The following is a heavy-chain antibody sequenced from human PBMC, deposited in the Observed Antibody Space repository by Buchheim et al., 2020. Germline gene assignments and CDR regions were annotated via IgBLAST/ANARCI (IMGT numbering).Heavy chain of an antibody. Sequence: VQLQESGPGLVEASETLSLTCTVSGDSVSPYYWNWVRQSPGKGLEWIGNIFYGGSTTYNPSLKSRVTMSVETSKNQFSLKLMSVTAADTAVYYCTRDSSIDVAFVYWGRGTL. CDR1: GDSVSPYY. J-gene: IGHJ4*01. V-gene: IGHV4-59*02. CDR3: TRDSSIDVAFVY. CDR2: IFYGGST. D-gene: IGHD2-2*01.